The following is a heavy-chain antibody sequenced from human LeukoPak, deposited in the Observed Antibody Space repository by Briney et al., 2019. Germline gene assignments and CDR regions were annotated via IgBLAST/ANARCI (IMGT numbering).Heavy chain of an antibody. Sequence: GGSLRLSCAASGFIVSNNYISWVRQAPGKGLEWVSIIYSDGTTYYVDSVKGRFTISRDNSKNTVYLKMNSLRAEDTAVYYCARHPYGSGRKGWFDPWGQGTLVTVSS. CDR2: IYSDGTT. D-gene: IGHD3-10*01. CDR3: ARHPYGSGRKGWFDP. V-gene: IGHV3-66*04. CDR1: GFIVSNNY. J-gene: IGHJ5*02.